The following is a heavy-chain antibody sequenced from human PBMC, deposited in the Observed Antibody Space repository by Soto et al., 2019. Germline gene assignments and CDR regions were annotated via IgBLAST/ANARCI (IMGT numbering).Heavy chain of an antibody. CDR3: ARAGQYCGGDCYATHFDY. D-gene: IGHD2-21*02. Sequence: ASVKVSCKTSGYTFTRYTIHWVRQAPGQSLEWMGWINGGNDNTKYSQKFRGRLTFSRDTSASTAYMELNSLTSEDTAVYYCARAGQYCGGDCYATHFDYWGQGTLVTVSS. CDR2: INGGNDNT. J-gene: IGHJ4*02. V-gene: IGHV1-3*01. CDR1: GYTFTRYT.